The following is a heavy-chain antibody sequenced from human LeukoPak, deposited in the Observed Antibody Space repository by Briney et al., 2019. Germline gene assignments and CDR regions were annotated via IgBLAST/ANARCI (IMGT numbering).Heavy chain of an antibody. CDR2: ISSSGSTI. CDR3: ARESRYCSGGSCYYRERYFDY. J-gene: IGHJ4*02. CDR1: GFTFSDYY. Sequence: GGSLRLSCAASGFTFSDYYMSWIRQAPGKGLEWVSYISSSGSTIYYADSVEGRFTISRDNAKNSLYLQMNSLRAEDTGVYYCARESRYCSGGSCYYRERYFDYWGQGTLVTVSS. D-gene: IGHD2-15*01. V-gene: IGHV3-11*01.